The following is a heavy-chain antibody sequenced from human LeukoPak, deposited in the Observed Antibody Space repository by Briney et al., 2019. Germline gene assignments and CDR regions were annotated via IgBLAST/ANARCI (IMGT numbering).Heavy chain of an antibody. Sequence: SETLSLTCTVSGGSISSHSYYWGWVRQPPGKGLEWIGSIYHTGSTYYNPSLKSRVTLSVDTSKSQFSLQLSSLTAADTAVYYCARESLSGITVTNILIDYWGQGTLVTVSS. CDR2: IYHTGST. V-gene: IGHV4-39*02. J-gene: IGHJ4*02. D-gene: IGHD4-17*01. CDR1: GGSISSHSYY. CDR3: ARESLSGITVTNILIDY.